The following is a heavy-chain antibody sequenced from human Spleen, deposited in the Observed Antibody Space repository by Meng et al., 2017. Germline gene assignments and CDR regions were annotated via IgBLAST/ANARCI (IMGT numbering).Heavy chain of an antibody. CDR1: GFTFSSYS. Sequence: GESLKISCAGSGFTFSSYSMHWVRQAPGKGLVWVSSINTGGSSTTYADSVKGRFTISRDNAKNTLYLQMNSLRAEDTALYYCARSSSYFDYWGQGTLVTVSS. CDR2: INTGGSST. V-gene: IGHV3-74*01. CDR3: ARSSSYFDY. J-gene: IGHJ4*02. D-gene: IGHD6-6*01.